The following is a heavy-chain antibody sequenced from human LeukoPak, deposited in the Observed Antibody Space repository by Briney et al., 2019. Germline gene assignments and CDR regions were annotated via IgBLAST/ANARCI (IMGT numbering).Heavy chain of an antibody. V-gene: IGHV3-53*01. CDR3: ARAPRGRDGYNPYYFDY. D-gene: IGHD5-24*01. J-gene: IGHJ4*02. CDR2: IYSVGDT. Sequence: GGSLRLSCTASGFTVSSNCTSWVRQAPGKGLEWVSLIYSVGDTYYADSVKGRFTISRDNSKNTLYLQMNSLRAEDTAVYYCARAPRGRDGYNPYYFDYWGQGTLVTFSS. CDR1: GFTVSSNC.